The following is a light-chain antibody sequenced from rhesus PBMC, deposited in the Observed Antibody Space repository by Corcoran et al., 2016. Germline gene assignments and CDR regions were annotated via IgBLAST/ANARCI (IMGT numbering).Light chain of an antibody. CDR1: EIFSVFGINL. V-gene: IGKV7-13*01. CDR3: LQSKNSPYS. J-gene: IGKJ2*01. CDR2: QAS. Sequence: DIVLTQSPASLAVSPGQRATITCRASEIFSVFGINLIHWYQQKPGQPPKLLIYQASNKDTGVPARFSGVGRWTVLTLTINPVEADDAAEYYCLQSKNSPYSFDQGTKVEVK.